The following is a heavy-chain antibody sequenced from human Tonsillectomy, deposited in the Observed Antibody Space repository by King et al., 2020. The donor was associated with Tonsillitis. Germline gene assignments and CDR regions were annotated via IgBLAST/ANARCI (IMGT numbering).Heavy chain of an antibody. J-gene: IGHJ4*02. V-gene: IGHV3-21*01. CDR3: SRRGGGSYGFTPFDY. D-gene: IGHD5-18*01. CDR2: ISSSSSYI. Sequence: VQLVESGGGLVKPGGSLRLSCAASGFTFSSYSMNWVRQAPGKGLEWVSSISSSSSYIYYADSVKGRFTISRDNAKNSLYLQMNSLRAEDTAVYYCSRRGGGSYGFTPFDYWGQGTLVTVSS. CDR1: GFTFSSYS.